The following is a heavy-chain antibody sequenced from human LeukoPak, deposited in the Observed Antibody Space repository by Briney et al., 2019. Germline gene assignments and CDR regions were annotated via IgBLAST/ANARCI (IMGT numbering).Heavy chain of an antibody. J-gene: IGHJ6*02. CDR2: FHPEDGET. Sequence: ASVKVSCKVSGYTLTELSMHWVRQAPGKGLEWMGGFHPEDGETLYAQRFQGRVTMTKDTSTDTVYMELSSLKSEDTAVYYCAAPSGSFLGYYYGMDVWGQGTTVTVSS. D-gene: IGHD1-26*01. CDR1: GYTLTELS. CDR3: AAPSGSFLGYYYGMDV. V-gene: IGHV1-24*01.